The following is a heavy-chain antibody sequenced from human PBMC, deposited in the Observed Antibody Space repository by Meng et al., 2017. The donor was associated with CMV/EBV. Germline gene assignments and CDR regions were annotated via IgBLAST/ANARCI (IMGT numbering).Heavy chain of an antibody. Sequence: GSLRLSCTVSGGSVSSGSYYWSWIRQPPGKGLEWIGYIYYSGSTNYNPSLKSRVTISVDTSKNQFSLKLSSVTAADTAVYYCARESIVVVPAAIGGGYYYYGMDVWGQGTTVTSP. V-gene: IGHV4-61*01. CDR2: IYYSGST. D-gene: IGHD2-2*02. CDR3: ARESIVVVPAAIGGGYYYYGMDV. J-gene: IGHJ6*02. CDR1: GGSVSSGSYY.